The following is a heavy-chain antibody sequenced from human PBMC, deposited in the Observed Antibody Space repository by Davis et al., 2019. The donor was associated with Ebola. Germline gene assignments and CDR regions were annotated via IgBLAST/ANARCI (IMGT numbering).Heavy chain of an antibody. V-gene: IGHV5-51*01. CDR1: GYSFTNYW. J-gene: IGHJ4*02. D-gene: IGHD3-10*01. CDR2: IYPDDSDT. CDR3: ARRGSNAVSDY. Sequence: GESLKISCKGSGYSFTNYWIGWVRQMPGKGLEWMGIIYPDDSDTRYSPSFEGQVTISADKSINTAYLQWGSLKASDTAMYYCARRGSNAVSDYWGQGTLVTVSS.